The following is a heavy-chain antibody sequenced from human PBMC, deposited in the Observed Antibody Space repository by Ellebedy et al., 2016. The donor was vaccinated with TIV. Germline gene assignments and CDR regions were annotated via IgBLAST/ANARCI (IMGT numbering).Heavy chain of an antibody. V-gene: IGHV3-33*08. CDR1: GFTFSTYA. J-gene: IGHJ4*02. CDR3: ARGGSYYADY. Sequence: GESLKISCAASGFTFSTYAMHCVRQAPGKGLEWVAVIWYDGGNKYYAHSVKGRFTIPRDNSKNTLYLQMNSLGAEDTAVYYCARGGSYYADYWGQGTLVTVSS. D-gene: IGHD1-26*01. CDR2: IWYDGGNK.